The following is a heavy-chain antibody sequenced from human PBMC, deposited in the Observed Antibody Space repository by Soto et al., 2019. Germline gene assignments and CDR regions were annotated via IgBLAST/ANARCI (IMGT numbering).Heavy chain of an antibody. Sequence: ASVKVSCKASGYTFTSYGISWVRQAPGQGLEWMGWISAYNGNTNYAQKLQGRVTMTTDTSTSTAYMELRSLRSDDTAVYYCARGVNYYDSSGYYYTAGYYYYGMDVWGQGTTVTVS. CDR1: GYTFTSYG. J-gene: IGHJ6*02. D-gene: IGHD3-22*01. CDR3: ARGVNYYDSSGYYYTAGYYYYGMDV. V-gene: IGHV1-18*01. CDR2: ISAYNGNT.